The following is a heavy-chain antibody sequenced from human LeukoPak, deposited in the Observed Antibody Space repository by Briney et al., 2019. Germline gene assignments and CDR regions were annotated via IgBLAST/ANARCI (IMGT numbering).Heavy chain of an antibody. D-gene: IGHD2-2*01. CDR3: ARSVVPAEDYYYGMDV. CDR1: GFPFSSYV. Sequence: GGSLRLSCAASGFPFSSYVMSWVRQAPGKGLEWVAYISHDSDNIYYPDFVKGRFTISRDNAENSLYLQMNSLRDEDTAIYYCARSVVPAEDYYYGMDVWGQGTTVTVSS. V-gene: IGHV3-48*02. CDR2: ISHDSDNI. J-gene: IGHJ6*02.